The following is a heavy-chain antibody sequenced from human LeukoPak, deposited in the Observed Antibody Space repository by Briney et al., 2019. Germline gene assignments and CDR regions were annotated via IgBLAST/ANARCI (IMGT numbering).Heavy chain of an antibody. CDR2: MYYSGSS. D-gene: IGHD3-3*01. CDR3: ARGLNDSWTGENY. J-gene: IGHJ4*02. V-gene: IGHV4-30-4*07. CDR1: GGSISRGDYS. Sequence: SETLSLTCTVSGGSISRGDYSWSWIRQPPGKGLQWIGYMYYSGSSYYNPSLKSRATISVDTSKSQFSLKVRYVTAADTAVYYCARGLNDSWTGENYWGQGTLVTVSS.